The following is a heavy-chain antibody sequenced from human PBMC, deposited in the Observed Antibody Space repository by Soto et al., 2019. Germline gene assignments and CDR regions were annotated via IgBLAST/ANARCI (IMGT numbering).Heavy chain of an antibody. CDR3: ARNDLAVAGNTFDI. Sequence: GESVKISCKGSGYSFTSYWIGWVRQMPGEGLEWVGIIYPGDSDTRSSPSFQGQVTISADKSISTAYMKWSSLKAWDTAMYYCARNDLAVAGNTFDIWGQGTMVTVSS. D-gene: IGHD6-19*01. CDR1: GYSFTSYW. V-gene: IGHV5-51*01. CDR2: IYPGDSDT. J-gene: IGHJ3*02.